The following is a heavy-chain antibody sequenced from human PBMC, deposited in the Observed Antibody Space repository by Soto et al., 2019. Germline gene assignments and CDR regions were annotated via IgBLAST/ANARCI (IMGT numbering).Heavy chain of an antibody. CDR2: ITDSGDST. Sequence: GGSLRLSCAASGFTFSNYAMSWVRQAPGKGLEWVSGITDSGDSTYYADSVKGRFTISRDNSKNTLFLQMNSLRGEDTALYYCAKDRPVFDGYFAPWGRGTLVTASS. V-gene: IGHV3-23*01. CDR1: GFTFSNYA. D-gene: IGHD3-3*01. J-gene: IGHJ4*01. CDR3: AKDRPVFDGYFAP.